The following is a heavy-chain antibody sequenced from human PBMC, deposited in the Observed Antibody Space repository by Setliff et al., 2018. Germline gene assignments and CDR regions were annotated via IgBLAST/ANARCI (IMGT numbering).Heavy chain of an antibody. J-gene: IGHJ5*01. D-gene: IGHD2-15*01. CDR3: VRDRYGRNSDGSGVYNWFDS. V-gene: IGHV4-61*09. CDR1: GASISSGSHY. Sequence: LSLTCNVSGASISSGSHYWSWIRQSAGEKPTWIGHVYSTGSTNYNPSFESRVSISVDKSNNQFSLKMTSVTAADTAMYYCVRDRYGRNSDGSGVYNWFDSWGQGILVTSP. CDR2: VYSTGST.